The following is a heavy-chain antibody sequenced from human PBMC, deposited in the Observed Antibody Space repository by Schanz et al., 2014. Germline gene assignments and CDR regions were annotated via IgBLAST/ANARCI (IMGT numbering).Heavy chain of an antibody. J-gene: IGHJ5*02. CDR2: VNPSVRGT. CDR3: ARGRGCTGGSCYSWFDL. Sequence: QVQLVQSGTQVKKPGASVKVSCKASGYTLSAYSLHWVRQAPGQGLEWMGIVNPSVRGTHFAREFQGRVTMTRSTSISTAYMELSSLRSEDTAVYYCARGRGCTGGSCYSWFDLWGQGTLVTVAS. V-gene: IGHV1-46*01. D-gene: IGHD2-15*01. CDR1: GYTLSAYS.